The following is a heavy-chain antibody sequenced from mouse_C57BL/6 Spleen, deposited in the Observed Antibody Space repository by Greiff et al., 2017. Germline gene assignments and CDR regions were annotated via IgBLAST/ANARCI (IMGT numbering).Heavy chain of an antibody. V-gene: IGHV5-9-1*02. Sequence: EVQRVESGEGLVKPGGSLKLSCAASGFTFSSYAMSWVRQTPEKRLEWVAYISSGGDYIYYADTVKGRFTISRDNARNTLYLQMSSLKSEDTAMYYCTRDDYDEGYAMDYWGQGTSGTVSS. CDR3: TRDDYDEGYAMDY. CDR2: ISSGGDYI. J-gene: IGHJ4*01. D-gene: IGHD2-4*01. CDR1: GFTFSSYA.